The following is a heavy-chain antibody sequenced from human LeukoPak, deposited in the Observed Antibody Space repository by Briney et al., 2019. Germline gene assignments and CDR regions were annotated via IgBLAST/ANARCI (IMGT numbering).Heavy chain of an antibody. CDR1: GYTFADYF. V-gene: IGHV1-2*06. CDR2: INANSGVT. Sequence: ASVKVSCKTSGYTFADYFIHWVLQAPGQGLEWMGRINANSGVTEYEQKFQGRVTMTRDTSISTAYVEVNWLISDDTAIYYCARDVSSTPNWEFDYWGQGTLVTVSS. D-gene: IGHD1-26*01. J-gene: IGHJ4*02. CDR3: ARDVSSTPNWEFDY.